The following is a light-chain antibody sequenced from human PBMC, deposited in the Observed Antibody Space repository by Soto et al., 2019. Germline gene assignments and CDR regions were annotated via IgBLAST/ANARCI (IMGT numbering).Light chain of an antibody. CDR1: QGISSY. V-gene: IGKV1-9*01. J-gene: IGKJ4*01. CDR2: AAS. Sequence: DIQLTQSPSFLSASVGDRVTITCRASQGISSYLAWYQQKPGKAPKLLIYAASTLQSGVTSRFSGSGSGTEFTLTISSLQPEDFATYFCQQLNSYPLVTFGGGTKGEIK. CDR3: QQLNSYPLVT.